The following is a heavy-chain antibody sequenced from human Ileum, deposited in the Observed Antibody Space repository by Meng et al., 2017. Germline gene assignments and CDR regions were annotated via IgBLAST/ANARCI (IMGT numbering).Heavy chain of an antibody. D-gene: IGHD5-12*01. CDR2: IHHSGRT. Sequence: LQAACPGRVKPTGPLASTGEVRGDSSNNTNRWDWSRQPTGKGLEWIGEIHHSGRTNFIASLQSRAPISLDESKNQFSRTLTSVTAAETAVYYCARGVGDIRVGFDYWGQGILVTVSS. J-gene: IGHJ4*02. V-gene: IGHV4-4*02. CDR1: GDSSNNTNR. CDR3: ARGVGDIRVGFDY.